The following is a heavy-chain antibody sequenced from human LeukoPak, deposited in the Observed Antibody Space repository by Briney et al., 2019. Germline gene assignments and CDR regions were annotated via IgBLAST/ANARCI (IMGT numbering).Heavy chain of an antibody. V-gene: IGHV4-34*01. CDR3: ARGLRSHYVWGSYRYRLHGYAFDP. Sequence: PSETLSLTCAVYGGSFSGYYWSWIRQPPGKGLEWIGEINHSGSTNYNPSLKSRVTISVDTSKNQFSLKLSSVTAADTAVYYCARGLRSHYVWGSYRYRLHGYAFDPWGQGTLVTVSS. CDR1: GGSFSGYY. D-gene: IGHD3-16*02. CDR2: INHSGST. J-gene: IGHJ5*02.